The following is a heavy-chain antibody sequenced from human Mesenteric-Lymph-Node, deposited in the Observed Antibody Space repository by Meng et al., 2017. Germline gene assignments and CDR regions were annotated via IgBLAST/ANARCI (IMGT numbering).Heavy chain of an antibody. CDR2: IYHGVNI. CDR1: GDSITSGDYS. V-gene: IGHV4-30-2*05. CDR3: ARASYGSGSPLGESWFDP. J-gene: IGHJ5*02. D-gene: IGHD3-10*01. Sequence: QVQWRRSGSGLVRPYQALSLTCAVSGDSITSGDYSWTWIRQPPGKGLEWIGYIYHGVNIYYTPSLRSRLTISVDTSKNQFSLKLSSVTAADTAVYYCARASYGSGSPLGESWFDPWGQGTLVTVSS.